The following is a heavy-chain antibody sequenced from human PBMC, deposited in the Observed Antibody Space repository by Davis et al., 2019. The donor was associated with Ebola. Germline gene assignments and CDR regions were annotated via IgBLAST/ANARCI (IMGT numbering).Heavy chain of an antibody. CDR2: ISYDGSNK. V-gene: IGHV3-30-3*01. CDR3: ATAISDRQQLVYFDY. CDR1: GFTFSSYA. Sequence: PGGSLRLSCAASGFTFSSYAMHWVRQAPGKGLEWVAVISYDGSNKYYADSVKGRFTISRDNSKNTLYLQMNSLRAEDTAVYYCATAISDRQQLVYFDYWGQGTLVTVSS. J-gene: IGHJ4*02. D-gene: IGHD6-13*01.